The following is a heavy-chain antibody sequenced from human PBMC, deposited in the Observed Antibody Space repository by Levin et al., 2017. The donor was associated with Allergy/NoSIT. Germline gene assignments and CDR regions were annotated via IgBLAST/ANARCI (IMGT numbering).Heavy chain of an antibody. V-gene: IGHV3-21*06. J-gene: IGHJ5*02. Sequence: GGSLRLSCAASGFTFSSYSINWVRQAPGKGLEWVSSISSGSDYIFYTDSVKGRFTISRDNAKTSVYLQMNSLTDDDTAVYYCAREPLRGGWFDPWGQGTRVTVSS. CDR3: AREPLRGGWFDP. CDR2: ISSGSDYI. D-gene: IGHD2-15*01. CDR1: GFTFSSYS.